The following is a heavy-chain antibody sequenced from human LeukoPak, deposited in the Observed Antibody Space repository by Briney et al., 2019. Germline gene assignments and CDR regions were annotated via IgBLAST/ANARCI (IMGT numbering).Heavy chain of an antibody. D-gene: IGHD1-26*01. V-gene: IGHV3-23*01. Sequence: GGSLRLSCTISGFIFSGYAMSWVRQAPGKGLEWVSAISGSGGNTYYADSVKGRFTISRDNSKNTVYLQMNSLRAEDTAVYSCARHIVGTTTRLDYWGQGPLVTVSS. CDR1: GFIFSGYA. J-gene: IGHJ4*02. CDR2: ISGSGGNT. CDR3: ARHIVGTTTRLDY.